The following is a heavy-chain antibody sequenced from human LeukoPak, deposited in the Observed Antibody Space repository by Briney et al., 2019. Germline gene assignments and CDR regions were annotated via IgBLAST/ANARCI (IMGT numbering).Heavy chain of an antibody. V-gene: IGHV4-59*01. D-gene: IGHD2-2*01. CDR1: GASISSYS. CDR2: IHYSGST. J-gene: IGHJ4*02. Sequence: PSETLSLTCTVSGASISSYSWSWMRRPPGKGLEWIGYIHYSGSTNYNPSLKSRVTISVDTPKNQFSLKVSSVTAADTAVYYCARGTPAGGQDDFPFGGQGTLVTVSS. CDR3: ARGTPAGGQDDFPF.